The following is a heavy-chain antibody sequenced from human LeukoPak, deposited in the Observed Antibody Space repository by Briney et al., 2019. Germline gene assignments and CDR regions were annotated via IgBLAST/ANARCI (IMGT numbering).Heavy chain of an antibody. J-gene: IGHJ5*02. CDR3: ARGGGTAILNWFDP. CDR2: ISSSGSTI. CDR1: GFTFSDYY. V-gene: IGHV3-11*04. D-gene: IGHD5-18*01. Sequence: GGSLRLSCAASGFTFSDYYMSWIRQARGKELEWVSYISSSGSTIYYADSVKGRFTISRDNAKNSLYLQMNSLRAEDTAAYYCARGGGTAILNWFDPWGQGTLVTVSS.